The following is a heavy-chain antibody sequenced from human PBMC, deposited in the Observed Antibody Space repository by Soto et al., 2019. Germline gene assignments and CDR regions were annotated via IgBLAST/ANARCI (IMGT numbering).Heavy chain of an antibody. CDR3: ARSGASIAVAGIHYFDY. V-gene: IGHV4-59*12. D-gene: IGHD6-19*01. Sequence: ETLSLTCTVSGGSISSYYWSWIRQPPGKGLEWIGYIYYSGSTNYSPSLKSRVTISVDTSKNQFSLKLSSVTAADTAVYYCARSGASIAVAGIHYFDYWGQGTLVTVSS. CDR2: IYYSGST. CDR1: GGSISSYY. J-gene: IGHJ4*02.